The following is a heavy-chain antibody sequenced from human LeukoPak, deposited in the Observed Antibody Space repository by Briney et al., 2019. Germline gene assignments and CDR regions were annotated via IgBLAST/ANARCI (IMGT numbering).Heavy chain of an antibody. Sequence: SVKVSCKASGCTFRRFAISWVRQAPGQGLEWMGGIIPIFRTANYAQKFQGRVTITADESTSTAYMELSSLRSEDTAVYYCARALRYYSDSSGYAFDYWGQGTLVTVSS. CDR3: ARALRYYSDSSGYAFDY. V-gene: IGHV1-69*01. J-gene: IGHJ4*02. D-gene: IGHD3-22*01. CDR1: GCTFRRFA. CDR2: IIPIFRTA.